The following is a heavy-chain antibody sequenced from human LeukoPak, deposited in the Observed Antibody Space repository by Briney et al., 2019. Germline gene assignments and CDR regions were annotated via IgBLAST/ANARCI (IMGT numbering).Heavy chain of an antibody. CDR3: AREPLRMGPAAGDY. D-gene: IGHD2-8*01. Sequence: GGSLRLSCAASGFTFSSYGMHWVRQAPGKGLEWVAVISYDGSNKYYADSVKGRFTISRDNSKNTLYLQMNSLRAEDTAVYYCAREPLRMGPAAGDYWGQGTLVTVSS. J-gene: IGHJ4*02. V-gene: IGHV3-30*03. CDR2: ISYDGSNK. CDR1: GFTFSSYG.